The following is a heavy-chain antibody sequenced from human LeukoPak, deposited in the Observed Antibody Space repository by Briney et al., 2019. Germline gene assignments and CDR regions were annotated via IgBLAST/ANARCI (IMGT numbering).Heavy chain of an antibody. V-gene: IGHV3-53*01. CDR1: GFTVSTNY. J-gene: IGHJ4*02. D-gene: IGHD1-26*01. CDR3: ARDRGSIVGATGLDY. Sequence: GGSLRLSCAASGFTVSTNYMSWVRRAPGKGLEWVSVLYTGYHTYYADSAKGRFTVSRDNSQNTLYLQMNSLRGEDTAVYYCARDRGSIVGATGLDYWGQGTLVTVSS. CDR2: LYTGYHT.